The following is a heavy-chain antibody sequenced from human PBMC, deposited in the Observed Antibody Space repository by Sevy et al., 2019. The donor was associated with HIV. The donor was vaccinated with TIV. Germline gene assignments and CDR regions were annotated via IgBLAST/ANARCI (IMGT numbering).Heavy chain of an antibody. Sequence: GGSLRLSCAASGFTFSTYGMHWVRQAPGKGLEWVAVLSYDGREKYYGNSVKGRFTISRDNSKNTLYLQMNSLRDEDTAVYYCAKVGPHCSGGTCYHPLFDYCGQATLVTVSS. V-gene: IGHV3-30*18. D-gene: IGHD2-15*01. J-gene: IGHJ4*02. CDR1: GFTFSTYG. CDR2: LSYDGREK. CDR3: AKVGPHCSGGTCYHPLFDY.